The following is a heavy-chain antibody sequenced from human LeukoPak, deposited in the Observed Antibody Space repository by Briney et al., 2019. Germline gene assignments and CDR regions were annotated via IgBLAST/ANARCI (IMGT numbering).Heavy chain of an antibody. CDR1: GFPLSSYS. CDR2: INIDSITV. J-gene: IGHJ4*02. Sequence: PGGSLRLSCAAPGFPLSSYSINWVCQDPGKGLEWVSYINIDSITVNYADSVKGRFTISRDNAKNSLHLQMNSLRAEDTAVYYCSTAKFDNWGQGTLVTVCS. V-gene: IGHV3-48*01. CDR3: STAKFDN.